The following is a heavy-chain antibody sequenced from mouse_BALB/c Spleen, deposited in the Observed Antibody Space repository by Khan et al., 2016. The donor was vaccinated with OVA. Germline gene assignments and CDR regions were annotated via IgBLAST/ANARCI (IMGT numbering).Heavy chain of an antibody. CDR2: ISPGSGDT. Sequence: QVQLQQPGAELARPGASVKLSCKASGYTFTDYYINWVKQRPGQGLEWIGEISPGSGDTYYNEKFKGKATLTADKSSTTAYMQLSSLTSEASAVYFCARRNYFGYTIAYWGQGTLVTVSA. CDR1: GYTFTDYY. D-gene: IGHD1-2*01. J-gene: IGHJ3*01. V-gene: IGHV1-77*01. CDR3: ARRNYFGYTIAY.